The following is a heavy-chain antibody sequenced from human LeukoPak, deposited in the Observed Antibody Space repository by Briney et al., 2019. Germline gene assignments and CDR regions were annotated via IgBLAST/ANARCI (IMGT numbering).Heavy chain of an antibody. J-gene: IGHJ6*03. CDR1: GFTFSSHW. CDR2: IKQDGSEK. Sequence: GGSLRLSCAASGFTFSSHWMNWVRQAPGKGLEWVAKIKQDGSEKYYADSVKGRFTISGDNAKNSLYLQLNSLRAEDTAVYYCARNINNFWSGYLDYMDVWGKGTTVTVSS. D-gene: IGHD3-3*01. CDR3: ARNINNFWSGYLDYMDV. V-gene: IGHV3-7*01.